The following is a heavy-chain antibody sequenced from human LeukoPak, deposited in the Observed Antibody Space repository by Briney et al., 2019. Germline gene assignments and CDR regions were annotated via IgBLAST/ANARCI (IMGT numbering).Heavy chain of an antibody. CDR2: INHSGST. Sequence: PSETLSLTCAVYGGSFSGYYWSWIRQPPGKGLEWIGEINHSGSTNYNPSLKSRVTISVDTSKNQFSLKLSSVTAADTAVYYCAKEKYRGHSYGSGDYWGQGTLLTVSS. J-gene: IGHJ4*02. CDR3: AKEKYRGHSYGSGDY. V-gene: IGHV4-34*01. CDR1: GGSFSGYY. D-gene: IGHD5-18*01.